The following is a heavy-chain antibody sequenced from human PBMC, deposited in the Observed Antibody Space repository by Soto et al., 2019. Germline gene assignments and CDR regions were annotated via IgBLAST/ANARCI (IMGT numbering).Heavy chain of an antibody. CDR1: GGTLSRYA. Sequence: VKVACKASGGTLSRYAIGWVRQAPGQGLEWMGGIIPIFGTANYAQKFQGRVTITADESTSTGYMGLSSLRSEDTAVYYCARDQYYDILTGYYVYWYFDLWGRRTLVTVSS. CDR3: ARDQYYDILTGYYVYWYFDL. CDR2: IIPIFGTA. V-gene: IGHV1-69*01. J-gene: IGHJ2*01. D-gene: IGHD3-9*01.